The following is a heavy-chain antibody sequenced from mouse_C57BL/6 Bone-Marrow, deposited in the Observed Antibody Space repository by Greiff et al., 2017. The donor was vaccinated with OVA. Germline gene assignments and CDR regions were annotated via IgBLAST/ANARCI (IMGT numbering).Heavy chain of an antibody. CDR2: IYPRDGST. D-gene: IGHD2-1*01. CDR3: ARGGYGNYDYFDY. V-gene: IGHV1-85*01. Sequence: QVQLQQSGPELVKPGASVKLSCKASGYTFTSYDINWVKQRPGQGLEWIGWIYPRDGSTKYNEKFKGKATLTVDTSSSTAYMELHSLTSEDSAVYFCARGGYGNYDYFDYWGQGTTLTVSS. J-gene: IGHJ2*01. CDR1: GYTFTSYD.